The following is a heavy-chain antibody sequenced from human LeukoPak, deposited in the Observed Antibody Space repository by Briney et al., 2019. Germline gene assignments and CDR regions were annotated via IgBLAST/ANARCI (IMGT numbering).Heavy chain of an antibody. D-gene: IGHD2-15*01. J-gene: IGHJ4*02. V-gene: IGHV3-30*04. CDR3: ASEYCSGGSCSPKYYFDY. Sequence: SCKASGGTFSSYAMHWVRQAPGKGLEWVAVISYDGSNKYYADSVKGRFTISRDNSKNTLYLQMNSLRAEDTAVYYCASEYCSGGSCSPKYYFDYWGQGTLVTVSS. CDR1: GGTFSSYA. CDR2: ISYDGSNK.